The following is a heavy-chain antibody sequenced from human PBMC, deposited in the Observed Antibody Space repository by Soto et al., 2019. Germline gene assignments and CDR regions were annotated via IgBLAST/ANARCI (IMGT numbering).Heavy chain of an antibody. CDR1: GFTFSSYA. CDR3: ARATETVAFDY. D-gene: IGHD2-15*01. J-gene: IGHJ4*02. V-gene: IGHV3-30-3*01. CDR2: ISYDGSNK. Sequence: QVQLVESGGGVVQPGRSLRLSCAASGFTFSSYAMHWVRQAPGKGLEWVAVISYDGSNKYYADSVKGRLTISRDNSKNTLYMQMNSLRAEDTAVYYCARATETVAFDYWGQGTLVTVSS.